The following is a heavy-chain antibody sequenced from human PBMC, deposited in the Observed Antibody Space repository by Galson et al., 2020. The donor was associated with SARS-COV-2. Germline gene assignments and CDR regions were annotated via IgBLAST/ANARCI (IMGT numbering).Heavy chain of an antibody. D-gene: IGHD2-15*01. CDR2: NSSSGSYI. CDR3: ARVGDCSGGICYGAEYCQH. Sequence: NSGGSLRLTCPATGFKFSHYFMSCVRQAPGKGLESVSSNSSSGSYINYADSVKGRFTISRDKAKNSLNLQMNSLRVEDTAVYYCARVGDCSGGICYGAEYCQHWGQGTLVTVSS. V-gene: IGHV3-11*04. J-gene: IGHJ1*01. CDR1: GFKFSHYF.